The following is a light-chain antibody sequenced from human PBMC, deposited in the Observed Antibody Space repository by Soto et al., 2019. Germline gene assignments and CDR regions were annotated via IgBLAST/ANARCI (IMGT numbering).Light chain of an antibody. V-gene: IGLV9-49*01. J-gene: IGLJ2*01. Sequence: QLVLTQPPSASASLGASVTLTCTLSSGYSNYKVDWFQQRPGKGPRFVMRVGTGGIVGSKGDGIPDRFSVLGSGLNRYLTIKNIQEEYESDYVCGADHGSGSNFLVVFGGGTKLTVL. CDR2: VGTGGIVG. CDR3: GADHGSGSNFLVV. CDR1: SGYSNYK.